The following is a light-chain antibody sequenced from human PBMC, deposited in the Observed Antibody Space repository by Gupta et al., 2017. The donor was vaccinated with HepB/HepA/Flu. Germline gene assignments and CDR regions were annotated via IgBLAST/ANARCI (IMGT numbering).Light chain of an antibody. CDR2: DAS. CDR1: QDISNY. CDR3: QQYDNLPLT. V-gene: IGKV1-33*01. Sequence: DIQMTQSPSSLSASVGDRVTITCQASQDISNYLNWYQQKPGKAPKLLIYDASNLETGVPSMFSGSGSGTDFTCTSSSLQPEDIATYYCQQYDNLPLTFGGGTKVEIK. J-gene: IGKJ4*01.